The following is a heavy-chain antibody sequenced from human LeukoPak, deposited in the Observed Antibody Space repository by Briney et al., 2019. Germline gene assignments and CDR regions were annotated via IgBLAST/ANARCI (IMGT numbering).Heavy chain of an antibody. J-gene: IGHJ3*02. Sequence: QPGGSLRLSCAASGFTFSIYGMHWVRQAPGKGLEWVAFIRYDGSNKYYADSMKGRFTISRDNSKNTLYLQMNSLRAEDTAVYYCARDGSLQGLRGDAFDIWGQGTMVTVSS. CDR1: GFTFSIYG. V-gene: IGHV3-30*02. CDR2: IRYDGSNK. CDR3: ARDGSLQGLRGDAFDI. D-gene: IGHD5/OR15-5a*01.